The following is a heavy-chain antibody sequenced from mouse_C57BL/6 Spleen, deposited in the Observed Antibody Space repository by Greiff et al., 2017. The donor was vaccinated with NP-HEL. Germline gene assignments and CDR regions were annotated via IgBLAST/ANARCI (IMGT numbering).Heavy chain of an antibody. V-gene: IGHV1-64*01. CDR3: AGYGSSYAYFDV. Sequence: QVQLQQPGAELVKPGASVKLSCKASGYTFTSYWMHWVKQRPGQGLEWIGMIHPNSGSTNYNEKFKSKATLTVDKSSSTAYMQLSSLTSEDSAVYYCAGYGSSYAYFDVWGTGTTVTVSS. D-gene: IGHD1-1*01. CDR2: IHPNSGST. CDR1: GYTFTSYW. J-gene: IGHJ1*03.